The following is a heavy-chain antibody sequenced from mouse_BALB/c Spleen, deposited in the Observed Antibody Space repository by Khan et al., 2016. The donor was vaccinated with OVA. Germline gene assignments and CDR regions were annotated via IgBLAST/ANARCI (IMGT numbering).Heavy chain of an antibody. J-gene: IGHJ3*01. CDR3: ARNYDYDEGLTY. V-gene: IGHV2-2*02. CDR1: GFSLSTYG. D-gene: IGHD2-4*01. CDR2: IWSGGST. Sequence: QVQLKESGPGLVQPSQSLSITCTVSGFSLSTYGVHWVRQSPGKGLEWLGVIWSGGSTDYSAAFISRLSIRQDNSKSQVFFKMNSLQANDTAIYYCARNYDYDEGLTYWGQGTLVTVSA.